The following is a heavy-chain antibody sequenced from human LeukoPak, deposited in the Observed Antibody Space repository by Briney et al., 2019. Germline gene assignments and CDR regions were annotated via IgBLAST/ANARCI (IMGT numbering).Heavy chain of an antibody. CDR1: GGSFSGYH. D-gene: IGHD3-9*01. J-gene: IGHJ5*02. CDR2: INHSGST. CDR3: ARGGKSARDYDILTGYSP. V-gene: IGHV4-34*01. Sequence: SETLSLTCAVYGGSFSGYHWSWIRQPPGKGLEWIGEINHSGSTNYNPSLKSRVTISVDTSKNQFSLKLSSVTAADTAVYYCARGGKSARDYDILTGYSPWGQGTLVTVSS.